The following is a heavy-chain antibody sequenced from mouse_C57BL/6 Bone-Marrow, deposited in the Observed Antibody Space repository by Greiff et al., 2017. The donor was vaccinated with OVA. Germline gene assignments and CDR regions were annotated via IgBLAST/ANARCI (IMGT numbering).Heavy chain of an antibody. CDR2: IDPSDSHT. CDR3: ARGFYYYGSMDY. V-gene: IGHV1-50*01. J-gene: IGHJ4*01. D-gene: IGHD1-1*01. Sequence: VQLQQPGAELVKPGASVKLSCKASGYTFTSYWMQWVKKRPGQGLEWIGEIDPSDSHTNYNQKFKGKATLTVDTSSSTAYMQLSSLTSEDSAVYYCARGFYYYGSMDYWGQGTSVTVSS. CDR1: GYTFTSYW.